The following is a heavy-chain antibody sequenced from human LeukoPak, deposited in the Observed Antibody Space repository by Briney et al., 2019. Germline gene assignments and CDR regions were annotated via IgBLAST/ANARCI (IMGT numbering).Heavy chain of an antibody. Sequence: PGGSLRLSCAASGFTFSDYYMTWVRQAPGKGLEWVAFIRYDGSNKYYADSVKGRFTISRDNAKNSLYLQMNSLRAEDTAVYYCAREWPRADYIFDYWGQGTLVTVSS. CDR2: IRYDGSNK. V-gene: IGHV3-30*02. CDR3: AREWPRADYIFDY. J-gene: IGHJ4*02. CDR1: GFTFSDYY. D-gene: IGHD4-11*01.